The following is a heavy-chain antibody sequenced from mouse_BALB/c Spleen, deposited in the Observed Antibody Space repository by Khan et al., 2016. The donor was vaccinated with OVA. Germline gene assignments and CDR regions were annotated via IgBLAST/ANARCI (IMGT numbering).Heavy chain of an antibody. D-gene: IGHD1-3*01. CDR1: GFSLTSYG. CDR3: ARLEDI. CDR2: IWAGGST. J-gene: IGHJ2*01. Sequence: VELVESGPGLVAPSQSLSITCTVSGFSLTSYGVHWVRQPPGKGLEWLGVIWAGGSTNYNSALMSRLSISKDNSKSQVVLKMNSLQTDDTDMYYCARLEDIWGQGTTLTVSS. V-gene: IGHV2-9*02.